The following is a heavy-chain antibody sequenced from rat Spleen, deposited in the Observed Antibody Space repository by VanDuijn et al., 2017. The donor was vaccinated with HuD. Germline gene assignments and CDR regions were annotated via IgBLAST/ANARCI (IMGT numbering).Heavy chain of an antibody. CDR2: IAISGGDT. Sequence: EVQLVESGGGLVQPGRSLQLSCVTSGFTFTNYWMTWIRQAPGKGLEWVASIAISGGDTYYPDSMKGRFTISRNNAKSTLYLKMNSLRSEATDTYYSTAGGGYWDYWGQGVMVTVCS. CDR3: TAGGGYWDY. V-gene: IGHV5-31*01. CDR1: GFTFTNYW. D-gene: IGHD1-11*01. J-gene: IGHJ2*01.